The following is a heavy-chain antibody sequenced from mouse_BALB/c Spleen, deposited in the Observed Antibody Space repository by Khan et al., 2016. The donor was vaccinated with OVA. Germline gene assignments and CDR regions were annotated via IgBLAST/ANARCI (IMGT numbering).Heavy chain of an antibody. CDR3: ARGNYYGYYFDY. V-gene: IGHV3-2*02. CDR1: GYSITSGYA. CDR2: ISYSGVT. Sequence: EVKLLESGPGLVKPSQSLSLTCTVTGYSITSGYAWNWIRQFPGNKLEWMGYISYSGVTSYTPSLKSRISITRATSKNQFFLQLNSVTTEDTATYYCARGNYYGYYFDYWGQGTTLTVSS. J-gene: IGHJ2*01. D-gene: IGHD1-1*01.